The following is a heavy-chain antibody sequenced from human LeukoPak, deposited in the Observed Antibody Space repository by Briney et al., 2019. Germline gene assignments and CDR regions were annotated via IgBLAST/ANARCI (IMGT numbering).Heavy chain of an antibody. CDR3: ARWQQWLRYYSDY. V-gene: IGHV4-34*01. CDR2: INHSGST. D-gene: IGHD6-19*01. Sequence: SETLSLTCAVYGGSFSGYYWSWIRQSPGKGLEWIGEINHSGSTNYNPSLKSRVTISVDTSQNQFSLKLRSVTAADTAVYYCARWQQWLRYYSDYWGQGTLVTVSS. J-gene: IGHJ4*02. CDR1: GGSFSGYY.